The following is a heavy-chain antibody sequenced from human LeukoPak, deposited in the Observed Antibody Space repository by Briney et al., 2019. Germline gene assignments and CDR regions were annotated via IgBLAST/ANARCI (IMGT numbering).Heavy chain of an antibody. CDR2: ISFDGSNK. J-gene: IGHJ4*02. Sequence: GGSLRLSCAASGFTFSSFAMHWVRQAPGKGLEWVAVISFDGSNKYYADSVKGRFTISRDNSKNTLYLQINSLRAEDTAVYYCARDDSGSWDLLFDYWGQGILVTVST. CDR3: ARDDSGSWDLLFDY. D-gene: IGHD6-13*01. V-gene: IGHV3-30-3*01. CDR1: GFTFSSFA.